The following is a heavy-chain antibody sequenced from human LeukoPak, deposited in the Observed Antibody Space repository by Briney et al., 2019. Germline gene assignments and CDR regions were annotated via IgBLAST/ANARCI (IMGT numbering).Heavy chain of an antibody. Sequence: PGGSLRLSCAASGFTFSNFAMTWVRQAPGKGLEWVSAISDIGGSTYYADSVKGRFTISRDNSKNTLYLQMNSLRAEDTAVYCCGKCTTGNTHYPIDYWGQGTLVTVSS. V-gene: IGHV3-23*01. J-gene: IGHJ4*02. D-gene: IGHD4-17*01. CDR3: GKCTTGNTHYPIDY. CDR1: GFTFSNFA. CDR2: ISDIGGST.